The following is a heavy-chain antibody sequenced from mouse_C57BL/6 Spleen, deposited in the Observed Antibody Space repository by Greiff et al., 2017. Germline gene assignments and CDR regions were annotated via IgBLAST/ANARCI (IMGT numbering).Heavy chain of an antibody. CDR2: INPSSGYT. CDR3: ARGLLLRDWYFDV. Sequence: VQLQQSGAELAKPGASVKLSCKASGYTFTSYWMHWVKQRPGQGLAWIGYINPSSGYTKYNQKFKDKATLTADKSSSTAYMQLSSLTYEDSAVYYCARGLLLRDWYFDVWGTGTTVTVSS. V-gene: IGHV1-7*01. J-gene: IGHJ1*03. CDR1: GYTFTSYW. D-gene: IGHD1-1*01.